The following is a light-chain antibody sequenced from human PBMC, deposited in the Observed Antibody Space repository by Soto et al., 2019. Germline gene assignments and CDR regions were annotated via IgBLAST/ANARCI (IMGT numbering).Light chain of an antibody. Sequence: DIQMTQSPSPMSPSPGDRATLACGASQGIRSGLAWYQQKPGKPPKLLIYAASSLQSGVPPRFSGSGSGTDFTLTISSLQPEDSATYYCQQANSFPITFGQGTRLEIK. CDR3: QQANSFPIT. J-gene: IGKJ5*01. V-gene: IGKV1-12*01. CDR1: QGIRSG. CDR2: AAS.